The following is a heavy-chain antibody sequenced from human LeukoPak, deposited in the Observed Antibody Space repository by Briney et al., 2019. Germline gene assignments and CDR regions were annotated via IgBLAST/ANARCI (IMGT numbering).Heavy chain of an antibody. CDR1: GYTFTSYY. J-gene: IGHJ6*02. V-gene: IGHV1-46*01. CDR3: ARTLITMVRGDLYSMDV. Sequence: GASVKVSCKASGYTFTSYYMHWLRQAPGQGLEWMGIINPSGGSTSYAQKFQGRVTMTRDTSTSTVYMELSSLRSEDTAVYDCARTLITMVRGDLYSMDVWGQGTTVTVSS. CDR2: INPSGGST. D-gene: IGHD3-10*01.